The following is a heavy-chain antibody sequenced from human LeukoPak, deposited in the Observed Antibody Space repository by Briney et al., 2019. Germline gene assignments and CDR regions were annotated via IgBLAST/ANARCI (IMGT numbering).Heavy chain of an antibody. Sequence: ASVKVSCKASRYTVTRYEINGVRQAAGQGREWMGWMNPINGNTDYAQKFQGRGTMTRNTSINTAYLELSSLRSEDTAVYYCARVTRRGDMFDPWAQGTLVTVSS. D-gene: IGHD2-21*01. CDR2: MNPINGNT. CDR1: RYTVTRYE. J-gene: IGHJ5*02. V-gene: IGHV1-8*01. CDR3: ARVTRRGDMFDP.